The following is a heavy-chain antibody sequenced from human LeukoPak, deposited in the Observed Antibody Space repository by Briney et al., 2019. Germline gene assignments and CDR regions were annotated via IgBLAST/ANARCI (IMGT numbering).Heavy chain of an antibody. CDR2: INHSGST. Sequence: SETLSLTCAVYGGSFSGYYWSWIRQPPGKGLEWIGEINHSGSTNYNPSLTSRVTVSVDTSKNQFSLKLSSMTAADTAVYYCARLGWLYGSGSMNWFDPWGQGTLVTVSS. CDR1: GGSFSGYY. V-gene: IGHV4-34*01. J-gene: IGHJ5*02. D-gene: IGHD3-10*01. CDR3: ARLGWLYGSGSMNWFDP.